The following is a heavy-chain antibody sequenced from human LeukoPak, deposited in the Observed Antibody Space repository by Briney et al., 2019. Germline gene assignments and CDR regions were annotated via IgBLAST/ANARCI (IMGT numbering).Heavy chain of an antibody. J-gene: IGHJ4*02. D-gene: IGHD4-23*01. V-gene: IGHV4-38-2*02. CDR2: FYHGGST. Sequence: PSETLSLTCTVSGYSISTGYYWDWIRQPPGKGLEWIGTFYHGGSTYYNPSLKSRVTISVDTSKNQFSLNLTSVTAADTAVYYCARGFGGNPRHFDYWGQGTLATVSS. CDR3: ARGFGGNPRHFDY. CDR1: GYSISTGYY.